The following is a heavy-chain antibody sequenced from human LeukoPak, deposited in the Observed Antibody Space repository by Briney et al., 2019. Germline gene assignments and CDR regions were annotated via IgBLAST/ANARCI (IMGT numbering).Heavy chain of an antibody. J-gene: IGHJ4*02. D-gene: IGHD3-22*01. CDR1: GFTFSDYA. CDR3: ARVDDSSGYYPEY. CDR2: ISNDGFHK. Sequence: GRSLRLSCAASGFTFSDYALLWVRQAPGKGLEWVAVISNDGFHKYYANSVQGRFTISRDNSKNTLFLQMNSLRAEDTAVYYCARVDDSSGYYPEYWGQGTLVTVSS. V-gene: IGHV3-30-3*01.